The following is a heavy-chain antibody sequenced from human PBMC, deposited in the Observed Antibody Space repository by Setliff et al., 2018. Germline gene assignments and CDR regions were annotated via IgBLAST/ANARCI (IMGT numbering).Heavy chain of an antibody. J-gene: IGHJ4*02. Sequence: PGGSLRLSCATSGFTFSTRAMHWARQAPGKGLDWVAMIWSDGSNKYYAASVTGRFTISRDNSRDTLYLQMNNLRVEDTAVYYCVRDPPGSGFAFESWGQGTLVTVSS. CDR1: GFTFSTRA. D-gene: IGHD6-19*01. CDR3: VRDPPGSGFAFES. V-gene: IGHV3-33*01. CDR2: IWSDGSNK.